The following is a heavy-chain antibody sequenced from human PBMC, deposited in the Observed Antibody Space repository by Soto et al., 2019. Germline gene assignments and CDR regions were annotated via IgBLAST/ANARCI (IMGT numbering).Heavy chain of an antibody. V-gene: IGHV1-69*06. CDR2: TIPTFGAG. CDR1: GGTFSSSP. Sequence: GASVKVSCKASGGTFSSSPMSWMRQAPGQGLEWMGGTIPTFGAGSYAQRFQGRLTITADKSTNTAYMELSSLRPEDTAVYYCARRQTSGYNRYFDSWGQGTLVTVSS. J-gene: IGHJ4*02. CDR3: ARRQTSGYNRYFDS. D-gene: IGHD5-12*01.